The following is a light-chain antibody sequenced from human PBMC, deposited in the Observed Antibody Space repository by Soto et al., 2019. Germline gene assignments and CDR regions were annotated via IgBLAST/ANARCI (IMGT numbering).Light chain of an antibody. J-gene: IGKJ1*01. V-gene: IGKV3-20*01. CDR2: GAS. CDR3: HQYGSSPET. Sequence: EIVLTQSPGTLSLSPGERAILSCRASQSVSSSYLAWYQQKPGQAPRLVIYGASSRATGIPDRFSGSGSGADFTLTVSRLEPEDFAVYYCHQYGSSPETFGQGIKV. CDR1: QSVSSSY.